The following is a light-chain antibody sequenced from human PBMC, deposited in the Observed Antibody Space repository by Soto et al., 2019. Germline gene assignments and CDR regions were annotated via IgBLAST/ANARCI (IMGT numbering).Light chain of an antibody. CDR3: QQYFHLIYT. V-gene: IGKV1-39*01. CDR2: AAS. J-gene: IGKJ2*01. CDR1: QSISSY. Sequence: DIQMTQSPSSLSASVGDRVTITCRASQSISSYLNWYQQKPGKAPKLLIYAASSLQSGVPSRFSGSGSGTDFTLTISSLQPEDFATYYCQQYFHLIYTFGQGTKLEIK.